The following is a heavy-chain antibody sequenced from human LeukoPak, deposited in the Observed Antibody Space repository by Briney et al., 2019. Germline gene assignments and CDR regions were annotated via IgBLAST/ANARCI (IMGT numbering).Heavy chain of an antibody. D-gene: IGHD5-18*01. CDR1: GFTFDDYA. Sequence: PGRSLRLSCAVSGFTFDDYAMHWVRQAPGKGLEWVSGISWNSGNIGYADSVKGRFAISRDSAKNSLYLQMNSLRAEDMALYYCAKGYSYDMTYYFDYWGQGTLVTVSS. J-gene: IGHJ4*02. V-gene: IGHV3-9*03. CDR2: ISWNSGNI. CDR3: AKGYSYDMTYYFDY.